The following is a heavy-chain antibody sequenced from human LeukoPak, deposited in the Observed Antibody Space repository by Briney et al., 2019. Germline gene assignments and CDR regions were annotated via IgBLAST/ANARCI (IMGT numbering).Heavy chain of an antibody. Sequence: GGSLRLSCAASGFSLSSYSMTWVRQAPGQGLEWISYISYSSSTIYYADSVKGRFTISRDNANNSLSLQMNSLRAEDAAVYYCARVYRTRVLRGVPYYMDVWGNGTTVTVSS. D-gene: IGHD3-10*01. CDR2: ISYSSSTI. CDR3: ARVYRTRVLRGVPYYMDV. V-gene: IGHV3-48*01. J-gene: IGHJ6*03. CDR1: GFSLSSYS.